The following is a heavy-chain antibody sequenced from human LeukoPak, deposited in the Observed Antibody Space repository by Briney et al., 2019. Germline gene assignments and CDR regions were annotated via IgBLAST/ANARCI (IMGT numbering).Heavy chain of an antibody. CDR1: GFTFSSYA. D-gene: IGHD3-22*01. V-gene: IGHV3-23*01. Sequence: GGSLRLSCAASGFTFSSYAMTWVRQAPGKGLEWVSAILVSGGGTNYADSAKGRFTISRDNSKKTLYLQMNSLRAEDTAVYYCAKNYYDSSGYYSWYFDYWGQGTQVTVSS. J-gene: IGHJ4*02. CDR2: ILVSGGGT. CDR3: AKNYYDSSGYYSWYFDY.